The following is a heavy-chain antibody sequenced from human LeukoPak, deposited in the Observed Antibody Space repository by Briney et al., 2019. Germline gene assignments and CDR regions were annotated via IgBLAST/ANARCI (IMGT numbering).Heavy chain of an antibody. V-gene: IGHV3-7*01. CDR2: IKQDGSEK. Sequence: GGSLRLSCAASGFTFDSNSMSWVRQAPGKGLEWVANIKQDGSEKYYVDSVKGRFTISRDNAKNSLYLQMNSLRAEDTAVYYCASANYDFWSGQAFGGFDPWGQGTLVTVSS. CDR1: GFTFDSNS. J-gene: IGHJ5*02. D-gene: IGHD3-3*01. CDR3: ASANYDFWSGQAFGGFDP.